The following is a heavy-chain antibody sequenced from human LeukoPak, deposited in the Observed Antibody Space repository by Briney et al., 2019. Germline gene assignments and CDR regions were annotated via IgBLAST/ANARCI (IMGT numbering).Heavy chain of an antibody. CDR1: GFTFSSYA. D-gene: IGHD3-22*01. J-gene: IGHJ4*02. V-gene: IGHV3-23*01. Sequence: GGSLRLSCAASGFTFSSYAMSWVRQAPGKGLEWVSAISGSGGRTYYADSVKGRFTISRDNSKNTLYLQMNSLRAEDTAVYYCAKDMNYYDSTSDYWGQGTLVTVSS. CDR3: AKDMNYYDSTSDY. CDR2: ISGSGGRT.